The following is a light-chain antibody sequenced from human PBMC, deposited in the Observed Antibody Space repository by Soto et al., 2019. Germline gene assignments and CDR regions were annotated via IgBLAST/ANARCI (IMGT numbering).Light chain of an antibody. CDR2: DVS. V-gene: IGLV2-11*01. CDR3: CSYAGSYSVV. CDR1: SSDVGGYNY. Sequence: QSALTQPRSVSESPGQSVTISCTGTSSDVGGYNYVSWYQQHPGKAPKLRIYDVSKRPSGVPDRFSGSKSGSRASLTISGLQAEDEADYYCCSYAGSYSVVFGGGTKLTVL. J-gene: IGLJ2*01.